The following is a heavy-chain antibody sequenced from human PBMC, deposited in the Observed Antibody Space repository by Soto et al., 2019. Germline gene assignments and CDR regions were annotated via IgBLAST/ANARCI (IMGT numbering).Heavy chain of an antibody. V-gene: IGHV3-9*01. CDR1: GFTFDDYA. Sequence: GGSLRLSCAASGFTFDDYAMHWVRQAPGKGLEWVSGISWNSGSIGYADSVKGRFTISRDNAKNSLYLQMNSLRAEDTALYYCAKVLNPIGSTSCYGCYAFDIWGQGTMVTVSS. CDR2: ISWNSGSI. J-gene: IGHJ3*02. D-gene: IGHD2-2*01. CDR3: AKVLNPIGSTSCYGCYAFDI.